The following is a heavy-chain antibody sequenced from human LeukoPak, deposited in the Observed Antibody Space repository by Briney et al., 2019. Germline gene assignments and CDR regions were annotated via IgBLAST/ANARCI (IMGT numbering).Heavy chain of an antibody. D-gene: IGHD3-10*01. V-gene: IGHV3-7*01. J-gene: IGHJ4*02. CDR1: GFTFSNYW. Sequence: PGGPLRLSCAASGFTFSNYWMSWVRQAPGKGLEWVANIKPDGSGKNYVDSVKGRFTISRDNGKDSLYLQMNSLRAEDTAVYYCARLGDDYWGQGTLVTVSS. CDR2: IKPDGSGK. CDR3: ARLGDDY.